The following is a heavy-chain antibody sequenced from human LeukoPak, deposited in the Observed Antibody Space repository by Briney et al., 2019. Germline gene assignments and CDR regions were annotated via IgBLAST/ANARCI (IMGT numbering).Heavy chain of an antibody. CDR3: ARVDQLLLAFDY. CDR2: IYYSGST. Sequence: KASETLSLTCTVSGGSISSGDYYWSWIRQPPGKGLEWIGYIYYSGSTYYNPSLMSRVTISVDTSKNQFSLKLSPVTAADTAVYYCARVDQLLLAFDYWGQGTLVTVSS. J-gene: IGHJ4*02. CDR1: GGSISSGDYY. V-gene: IGHV4-30-4*01. D-gene: IGHD2-2*01.